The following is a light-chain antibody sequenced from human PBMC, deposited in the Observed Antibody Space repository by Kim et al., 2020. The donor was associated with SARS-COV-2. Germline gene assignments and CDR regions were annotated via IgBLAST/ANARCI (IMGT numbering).Light chain of an antibody. J-gene: IGLJ2*01. CDR1: SSDIGGYNS. CDR2: EVS. V-gene: IGLV2-8*01. Sequence: GQSVTIPCTGTSSDIGGYNSVSWYQQHPGKAPKLMIYEVSKRPSGVPDRFSGSKSGNTASLTVSGLQAEDEADYHCSSYAGNNNLVFGGGTKLTV. CDR3: SSYAGNNNLV.